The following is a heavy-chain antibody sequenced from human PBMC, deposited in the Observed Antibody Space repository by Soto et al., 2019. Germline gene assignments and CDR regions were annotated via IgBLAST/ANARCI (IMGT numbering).Heavy chain of an antibody. CDR3: AREDTAMDLYYYYYGMDV. V-gene: IGHV3-30-3*01. Sequence: VQLVESGGGVVQPGRSLRLSCAASGFTFSSYAMHWVRQAPGKGLEWVAVISYDGSNKYYADSVKGRFTISRDNSKNTLYLQMNSLRAEDTAVYYCAREDTAMDLYYYYYGMDVWGQGTTVTVSS. D-gene: IGHD5-18*01. J-gene: IGHJ6*02. CDR2: ISYDGSNK. CDR1: GFTFSSYA.